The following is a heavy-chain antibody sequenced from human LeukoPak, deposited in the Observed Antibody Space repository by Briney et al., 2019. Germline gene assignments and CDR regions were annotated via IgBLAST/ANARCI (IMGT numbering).Heavy chain of an antibody. J-gene: IGHJ4*02. D-gene: IGHD4-17*01. Sequence: ASVTVSCKASGYTFTGYYIHWVRQAPGQGLEWMGWINPDSGDTKYAQKFQGRVTMTRDTSISTAYMELSRLRSDDTAIYYCANNRAGDSGYWGQGTLVTVSS. CDR2: INPDSGDT. V-gene: IGHV1-2*02. CDR3: ANNRAGDSGY. CDR1: GYTFTGYY.